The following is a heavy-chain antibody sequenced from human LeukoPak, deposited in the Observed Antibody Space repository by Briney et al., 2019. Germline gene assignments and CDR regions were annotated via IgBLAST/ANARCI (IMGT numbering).Heavy chain of an antibody. V-gene: IGHV4-34*01. CDR1: GGSFSGYY. CDR2: INHSGST. J-gene: IGHJ6*03. Sequence: SETLSLTCAVYGGSFSGYYWSWIRQPPGKGLEWIGEINHSGSTNYNPSLKSRVTISVDTSKNQFSLKLSSVTAADTAVYYCARHYTFTFGGGYYYYYMDVWGKGTTVTISS. CDR3: ARHYTFTFGGGYYYYYMDV. D-gene: IGHD3-16*01.